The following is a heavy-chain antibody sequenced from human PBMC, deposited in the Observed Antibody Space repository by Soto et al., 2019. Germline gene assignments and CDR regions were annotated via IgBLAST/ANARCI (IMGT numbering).Heavy chain of an antibody. J-gene: IGHJ3*02. CDR3: ARVPGVVVSADDAFDI. CDR2: IYHSGSA. CDR1: GGSVSSSNW. D-gene: IGHD2-21*02. Sequence: QVQLQESGPGLVKPSGTLSLTCAVSGGSVSSSNWWRWVRQSPGKGLEWMGEIYHSGSAHYNPSLKSRATISLDKSKNQFSLRLTSVTAADTAVYYCARVPGVVVSADDAFDIWGPGTRVSVSS. V-gene: IGHV4-4*02.